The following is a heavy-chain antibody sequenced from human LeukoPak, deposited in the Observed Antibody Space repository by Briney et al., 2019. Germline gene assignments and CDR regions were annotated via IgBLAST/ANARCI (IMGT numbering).Heavy chain of an antibody. J-gene: IGHJ4*02. V-gene: IGHV3-23*01. Sequence: GGSLRLSCTASGFTFGSYAMSWVRQAPGKGLEWVSAISGSGGSTYYADSVKGRFTISRDNSKNTLYLQMNSLRAEDTAVYYCAKVGRGGVATTGSWYGDYWGQGTLVTVSS. CDR1: GFTFGSYA. CDR3: AKVGRGGVATTGSWYGDY. CDR2: ISGSGGST. D-gene: IGHD5-12*01.